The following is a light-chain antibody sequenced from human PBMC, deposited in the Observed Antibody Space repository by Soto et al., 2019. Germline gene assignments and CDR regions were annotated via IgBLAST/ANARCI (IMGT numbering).Light chain of an antibody. CDR2: DAS. V-gene: IGKV3-11*01. Sequence: EIVLTQSPGTMSLSPGERVTLSCRAIQTVTRSYLAWYQQKPGQAPRLLIYDASNRATGIPARFSGSGSGTDFTLTISSLEPEDFAVYYCQQRSNWPPWTFGQGTKVDIK. CDR1: QTVTRSY. J-gene: IGKJ1*01. CDR3: QQRSNWPPWT.